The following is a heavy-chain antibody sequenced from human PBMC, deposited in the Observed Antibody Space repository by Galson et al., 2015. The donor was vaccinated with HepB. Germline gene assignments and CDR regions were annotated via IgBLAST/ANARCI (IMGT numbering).Heavy chain of an antibody. V-gene: IGHV3-30*18. Sequence: SLRLSCAVSGFTFSSPGMHWVRQAPGKGLEWVAFLSYAGSNKYYADSVKGRFTISRDNSKNTLYLQMNSLRAEDTAVYYCAKERRYSNGVDYWGQGTPVTVSS. CDR3: AKERRYSNGVDY. CDR1: GFTFSSPG. CDR2: LSYAGSNK. D-gene: IGHD5-18*01. J-gene: IGHJ4*02.